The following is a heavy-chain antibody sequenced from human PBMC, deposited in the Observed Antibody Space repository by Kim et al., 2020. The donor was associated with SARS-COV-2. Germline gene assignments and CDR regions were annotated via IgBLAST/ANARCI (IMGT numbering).Heavy chain of an antibody. J-gene: IGHJ3*02. CDR1: GGSISSGGYY. Sequence: SETLSLTCTVSGGSISSGGYYWSWIRQHPGKGLEWIGYIYDSGSTYYNPSLRSRVTISVDTSKNQFSLMLSSGTAADAAVYYCTRGRDGHYVEGAFDIWGQGTMVTVSS. D-gene: IGHD4-17*01. CDR2: IYDSGST. CDR3: TRGRDGHYVEGAFDI. V-gene: IGHV4-31*03.